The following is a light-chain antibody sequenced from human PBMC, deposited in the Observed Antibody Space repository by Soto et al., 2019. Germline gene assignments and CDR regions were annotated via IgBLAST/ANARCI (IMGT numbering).Light chain of an antibody. J-gene: IGKJ4*01. Sequence: EIVLTQSPATLSLSPGERATLSCRASQSVSSYLAWYQQKPGQAPRLLIYDASNRATGIPARFSGSGSGTDVTLTISSLEPEDFAIYYCRQRSNWTPVTFGGGTKVEIK. CDR1: QSVSSY. CDR2: DAS. V-gene: IGKV3-11*01. CDR3: RQRSNWTPVT.